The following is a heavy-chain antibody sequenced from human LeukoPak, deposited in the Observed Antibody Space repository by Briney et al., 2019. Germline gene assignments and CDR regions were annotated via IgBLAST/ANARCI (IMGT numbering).Heavy chain of an antibody. CDR2: IDSSSRNI. J-gene: IGHJ4*02. CDR1: GFTFTIYS. Sequence: GGSLRLSCAASGFTFTIYSMNWVRQAPGKGLEWVSSIDSSSRNINYADSVKGRFTTSRDNAKNALYLQMNSLRAEDTAVYYCARDLAYYYDNSYEWGQGTLVTVSS. CDR3: ARDLAYYYDNSYE. D-gene: IGHD3-22*01. V-gene: IGHV3-21*01.